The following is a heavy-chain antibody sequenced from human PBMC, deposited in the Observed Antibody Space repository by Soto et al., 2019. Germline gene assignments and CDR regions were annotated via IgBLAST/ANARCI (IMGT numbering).Heavy chain of an antibody. CDR3: AKALVGEVGAIDY. D-gene: IGHD1-26*01. Sequence: GGSLRLSCTASVFTFSNYAMSWVRQAPGKGLEWVSAITRTDSTYYAASVKGRSTISRDNSRNTLYLQMNSLGAEDAALYYCAKALVGEVGAIDYWGQGTLVTVSS. CDR2: ITRTDST. CDR1: VFTFSNYA. J-gene: IGHJ4*02. V-gene: IGHV3-23*01.